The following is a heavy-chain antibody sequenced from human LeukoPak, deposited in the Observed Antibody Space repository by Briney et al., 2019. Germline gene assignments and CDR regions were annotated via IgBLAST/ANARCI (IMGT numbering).Heavy chain of an antibody. V-gene: IGHV3-33*01. CDR2: IWYDGSNK. Sequence: PGGSLRLSCAASGFTFSSYGMHWVRQAPGKGLEWVAVIWYDGSNKYYADSVKGRFTISRDNSKNTLYLQMNSLRAEDTAVYYCVIGPRIAVAGTPFDYWGQGTLVTVSS. J-gene: IGHJ4*02. CDR1: GFTFSSYG. CDR3: VIGPRIAVAGTPFDY. D-gene: IGHD6-19*01.